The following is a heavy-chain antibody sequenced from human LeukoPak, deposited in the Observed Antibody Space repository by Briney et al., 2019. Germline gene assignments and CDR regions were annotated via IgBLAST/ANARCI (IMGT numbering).Heavy chain of an antibody. Sequence: PSQTLSLTCTVSGGSISSGSYYWSWIRQPAGKGLEWIGRIYTSGSTNYNPSLKGRVTISVDTSKNQFSLKLSSVTAADKAVYHCARAVSGYSSGWMIGAFDIRGQGTMVSVSS. CDR2: IYTSGST. V-gene: IGHV4-61*02. CDR1: GGSISSGSYY. J-gene: IGHJ3*02. D-gene: IGHD6-19*01. CDR3: ARAVSGYSSGWMIGAFDI.